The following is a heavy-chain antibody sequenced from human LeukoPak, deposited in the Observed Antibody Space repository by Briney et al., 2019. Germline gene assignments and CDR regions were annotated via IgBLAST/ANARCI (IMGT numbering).Heavy chain of an antibody. J-gene: IGHJ4*02. CDR3: AREGSYCSSTSCLTHDY. V-gene: IGHV4-34*01. D-gene: IGHD2-2*01. Sequence: SETLSLTCAVYGGSFSGYYWSWIRQPPGKELEWIGEINHSGSTNYNPSLKSRVTISVDTSKNQFSLKLSSVTAADTAVYYCAREGSYCSSTSCLTHDYWGQGTLVTVSS. CDR1: GGSFSGYY. CDR2: INHSGST.